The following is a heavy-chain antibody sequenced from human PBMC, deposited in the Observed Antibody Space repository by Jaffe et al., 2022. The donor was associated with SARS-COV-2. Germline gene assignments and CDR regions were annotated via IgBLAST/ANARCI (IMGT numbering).Heavy chain of an antibody. J-gene: IGHJ4*02. CDR2: ISWNSGSI. D-gene: IGHD3-10*01. CDR1: GFTFDDYA. CDR3: AKDLLGFGELSPGCFDY. Sequence: EVQLVESGGGLVQPGRSLRLSCAASGFTFDDYAMHWVRQAPGKGLEWVSGISWNSGSIGYADSVKGRFTISRDNAKNSLYLQMNSLRAEDTALYYCAKDLLGFGELSPGCFDYWGQGTLVTVSS. V-gene: IGHV3-9*01.